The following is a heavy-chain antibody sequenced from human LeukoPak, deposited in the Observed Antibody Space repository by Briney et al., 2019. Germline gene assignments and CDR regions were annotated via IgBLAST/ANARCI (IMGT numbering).Heavy chain of an antibody. CDR1: GFTFSSYG. Sequence: GGSLRLSCAASGFTFSSYGMHWVRQAPGKGLEWVAFIRYDGSNKYYADSVTGRFSISRDNSKSTLYLQMNSLRVEDTAVYYCAKAGLVRGGALDSWGQGTLVTVSS. V-gene: IGHV3-30*02. CDR2: IRYDGSNK. D-gene: IGHD4/OR15-4a*01. J-gene: IGHJ4*02. CDR3: AKAGLVRGGALDS.